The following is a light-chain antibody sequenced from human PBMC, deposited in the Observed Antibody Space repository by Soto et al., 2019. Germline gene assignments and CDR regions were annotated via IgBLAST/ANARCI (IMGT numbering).Light chain of an antibody. V-gene: IGKV3-11*01. Sequence: EIVLTQSPATLSLSPGERATLSCRASQSVATYLAWYQLKPGQAPRLLIYDAYNRVPGIPAMFSGSGSGTDFTLTISSLEAEDFAVYYCQHRSNCSALTFGGGTKVEFK. CDR2: DAY. CDR3: QHRSNCSALT. CDR1: QSVATY. J-gene: IGKJ4*01.